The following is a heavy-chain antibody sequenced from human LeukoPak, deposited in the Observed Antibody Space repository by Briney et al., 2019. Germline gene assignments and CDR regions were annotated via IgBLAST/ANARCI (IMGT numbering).Heavy chain of an antibody. V-gene: IGHV3-23*01. J-gene: IGHJ4*02. CDR1: GFTFSSYA. D-gene: IGHD5-12*01. Sequence: GGSLRLSCAASGFTFSSYALSWVRQAPGKGLEWVSAISASGGSTYYADSVKGRFNISRDNSKNTLYLQMNSLRADDAAVYYCGRARSGYDFDYWGQGTLVTVSS. CDR2: ISASGGST. CDR3: GRARSGYDFDY.